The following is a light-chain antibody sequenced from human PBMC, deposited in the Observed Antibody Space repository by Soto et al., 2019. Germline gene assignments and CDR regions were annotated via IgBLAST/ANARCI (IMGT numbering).Light chain of an antibody. J-gene: IGLJ1*01. V-gene: IGLV2-14*01. CDR3: CSFTSGNTAYV. Sequence: QSALTQPGSGSGSPGQSITISCTGTISDVGAYNYVSWYQQHPGKAPKLMIYEVTNRPSGVSTRFSGSKSGNTASLTISGLQAEDEADYYCCSFTSGNTAYVFRTGTKVTVL. CDR2: EVT. CDR1: ISDVGAYNY.